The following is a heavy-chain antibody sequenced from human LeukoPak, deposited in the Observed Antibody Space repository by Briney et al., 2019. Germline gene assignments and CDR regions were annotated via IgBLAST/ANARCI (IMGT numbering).Heavy chain of an antibody. CDR3: AKDGSGWYLFSAGYFDY. V-gene: IGHV3-23*01. CDR2: ISGSGGST. CDR1: GLTFSSYA. Sequence: GGSLRLSCAASGLTFSSYAMSWVRQAPGKGLEWVSAISGSGGSTYYADSVKGRFTISRDNSKNTLYLQMNSLRAEDTAVYYCAKDGSGWYLFSAGYFDYWGQGTLVTVAS. J-gene: IGHJ4*02. D-gene: IGHD6-19*01.